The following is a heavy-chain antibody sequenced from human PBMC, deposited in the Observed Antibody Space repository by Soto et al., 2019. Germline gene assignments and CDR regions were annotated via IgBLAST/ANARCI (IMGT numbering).Heavy chain of an antibody. D-gene: IGHD1-26*01. CDR1: GFTFSSYW. CDR3: ATVVGAPNWFDP. CDR2: IKQAGSER. J-gene: IGHJ5*02. V-gene: IGHV3-7*04. Sequence: EVQLVESGGGLVQPGGSLRLSCAASGFTFSSYWMSWFRQAPGKGLEWVANIKQAGSERYYVDSVKGRFTISRDTGKNSLYLQMTSLRAEDTAVYYCATVVGAPNWFDPWGQGTLVTVSS.